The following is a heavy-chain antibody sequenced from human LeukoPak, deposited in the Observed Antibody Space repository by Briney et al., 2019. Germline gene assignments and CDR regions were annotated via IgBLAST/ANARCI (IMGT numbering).Heavy chain of an antibody. CDR3: ARAKMFYYEGGTYYHAFGI. D-gene: IGHD3-22*01. CDR1: GFSFSSYS. J-gene: IGHJ3*02. CDR2: ISSSSNYI. Sequence: GGSLRLSCAASGFSFSSYSMNWARQAPGKGLEWVSSISSSSNYIYYADSVKGRFTISRDNAKNSLYLQMNSLRAEDTAVYYCARAKMFYYEGGTYYHAFGIRGEGRMVSVSS. V-gene: IGHV3-21*01.